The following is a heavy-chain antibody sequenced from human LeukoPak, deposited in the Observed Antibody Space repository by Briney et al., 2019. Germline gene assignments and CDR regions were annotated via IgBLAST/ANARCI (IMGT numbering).Heavy chain of an antibody. Sequence: SETLSLTCAVYGGSFSGYYWSWIRQPPGKGLEWIGEINHSGSTNYNPSLKSRVTISVDTSKNQFSLKLSSVTAADTAVYYCARRRTYYYDSSGYSPSGYFDYWGQGTLVTVSS. D-gene: IGHD3-22*01. J-gene: IGHJ4*02. V-gene: IGHV4-34*01. CDR3: ARRRTYYYDSSGYSPSGYFDY. CDR1: GGSFSGYY. CDR2: INHSGST.